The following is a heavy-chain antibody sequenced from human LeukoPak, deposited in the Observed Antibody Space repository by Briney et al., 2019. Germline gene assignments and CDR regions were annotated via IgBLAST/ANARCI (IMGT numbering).Heavy chain of an antibody. CDR3: ARGWGRFGELLWVFYYYYGMDV. CDR1: GISLSNYA. Sequence: PGGSLRLSCVVSGISLSNYAMTWVRQAPGKGLEWVSYISERGGSTTYADSVKGRFTISRDTSLNTLYLQMNNLRAEDTAVYYCARGWGRFGELLWVFYYYYGMDVWGQGTTVTVSS. CDR2: ISERGGST. J-gene: IGHJ6*02. V-gene: IGHV3-23*01. D-gene: IGHD3-10*01.